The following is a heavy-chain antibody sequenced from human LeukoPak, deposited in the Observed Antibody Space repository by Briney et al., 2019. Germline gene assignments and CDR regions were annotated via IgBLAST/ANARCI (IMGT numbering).Heavy chain of an antibody. CDR1: GGSISSGSYY. D-gene: IGHD3-10*01. J-gene: IGHJ6*03. Sequence: SETLSLTCTVSGGSISSGSYYWSWIRQPAGKGLEWIGRIYTSGSTNYNPSLKSRVTISVDTSKSQFSLKLSSVTAADTAVYYCARDLRGSPYYYMDVWGKGTTVTISS. V-gene: IGHV4-61*02. CDR2: IYTSGST. CDR3: ARDLRGSPYYYMDV.